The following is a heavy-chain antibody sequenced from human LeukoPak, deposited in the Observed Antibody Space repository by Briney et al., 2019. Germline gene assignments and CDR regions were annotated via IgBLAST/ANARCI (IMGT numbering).Heavy chain of an antibody. D-gene: IGHD1-26*01. CDR2: IDPSDSYT. CDR3: ARHYSGSYNYYYGMDV. CDR1: GYSFISYW. Sequence: GESLKISCKGSGYSFISYWIGWVRQMPGKGLEWMGRIDPSDSYTNYSPSFQGHVTISADKSISTAYLQWSSLKASDTAMYYCARHYSGSYNYYYGMDVWGQGTTVTVSS. J-gene: IGHJ6*02. V-gene: IGHV5-10-1*01.